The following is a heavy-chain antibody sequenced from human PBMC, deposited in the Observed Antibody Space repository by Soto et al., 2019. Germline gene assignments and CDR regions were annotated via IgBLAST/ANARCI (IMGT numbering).Heavy chain of an antibody. D-gene: IGHD5-18*01. J-gene: IGHJ4*02. CDR3: ARINKGYGTDS. CDR2: IDYTGNT. V-gene: IGHV4-39*01. CDR1: GGSISSSSYY. Sequence: SETLSLTCTVSGGSISSSSYYWCCIRQPPGKGLEWIASIDYTGNTFYNPSLTSRVTISVDTSKNQFSLKVTSVTAADTAVYYCARINKGYGTDSWGQGTLVTVSS.